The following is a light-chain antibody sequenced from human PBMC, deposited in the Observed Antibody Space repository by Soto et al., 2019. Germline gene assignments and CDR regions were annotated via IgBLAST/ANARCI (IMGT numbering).Light chain of an antibody. V-gene: IGKV3-15*01. J-gene: IGKJ1*01. Sequence: EIVMTQSPATLSVSPGERATLSCRASQSVSSNFAWYQQKPGQAPRLLIYGASTRATGIPARFSGSGSGTDLTLTIRSLQSEDFAIYYCQHYNNWPPWTFGQGTKVEIK. CDR3: QHYNNWPPWT. CDR2: GAS. CDR1: QSVSSN.